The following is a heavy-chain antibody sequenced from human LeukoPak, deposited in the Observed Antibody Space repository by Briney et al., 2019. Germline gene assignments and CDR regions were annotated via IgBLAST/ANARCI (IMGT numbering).Heavy chain of an antibody. D-gene: IGHD5/OR15-5a*01. Sequence: ASVKVSCKASGYTFTSYGISWVRQAPGQGLEWMGWISAYNGNTNYAQKPQGRVTMTTDTSTSTAYMELRSLRSDDTAVYYCARDFQGLGYYYYGMDVWGQGTTVTVSS. CDR3: ARDFQGLGYYYYGMDV. CDR2: ISAYNGNT. CDR1: GYTFTSYG. J-gene: IGHJ6*02. V-gene: IGHV1-18*01.